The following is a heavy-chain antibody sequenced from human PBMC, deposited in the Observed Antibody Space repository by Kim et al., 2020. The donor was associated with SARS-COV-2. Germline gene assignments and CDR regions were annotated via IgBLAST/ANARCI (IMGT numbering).Heavy chain of an antibody. CDR3: AKDFEREQLLPEGFDY. D-gene: IGHD6-6*01. V-gene: IGHV3-43*01. Sequence: SVKGRFTISRDNSKNSLYLQMNSLRTEDTALYYCAKDFEREQLLPEGFDYWGQGTLVTVSS. J-gene: IGHJ4*02.